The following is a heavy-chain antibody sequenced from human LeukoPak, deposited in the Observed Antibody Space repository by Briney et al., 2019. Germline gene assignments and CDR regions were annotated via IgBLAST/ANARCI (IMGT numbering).Heavy chain of an antibody. CDR3: AGYGGNSF. D-gene: IGHD4-23*01. Sequence: GGSLRLSCAASGFTFSSYAMSWVRQAPGKGLEWVSAISGSGGSTYYAESVKGRVTISRDNSRNTVYLQMNSLRAEDTAVYYCAGYGGNSFWGQGTLVTVSS. CDR1: GFTFSSYA. J-gene: IGHJ4*02. V-gene: IGHV3-23*01. CDR2: ISGSGGST.